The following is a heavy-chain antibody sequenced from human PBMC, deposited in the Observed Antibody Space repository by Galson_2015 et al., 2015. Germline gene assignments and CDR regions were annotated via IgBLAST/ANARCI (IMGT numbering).Heavy chain of an antibody. J-gene: IGHJ3*02. Sequence: SLRLSCAASGFTLSSHDMHWVRHATGKGLEWVSAIGTAGDIYYSGSVKGRFTISRENAKNSSYLQMNSLRGGDTAVYYCARRTGGALEIWGEGTMVTVSS. CDR2: IGTAGDI. CDR1: GFTLSSHD. D-gene: IGHD1/OR15-1a*01. CDR3: ARRTGGALEI. V-gene: IGHV3-13*01.